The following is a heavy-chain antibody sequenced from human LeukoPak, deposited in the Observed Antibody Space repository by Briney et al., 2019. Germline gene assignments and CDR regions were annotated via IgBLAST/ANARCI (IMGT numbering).Heavy chain of an antibody. V-gene: IGHV3-7*01. D-gene: IGHD1-14*01. CDR1: GFSFSNYW. CDR2: IKHDGSRK. CDR3: ARENPYVS. J-gene: IGHJ5*02. Sequence: GGSLRLSCAASGFSFSNYWMDWVRQAPGKGLEWVAKIKHDGSRKDYVDSVKGRFTISRDNAKNSLYLEMSSLRVEDTGIYYCARENPYVSWGQGTLVTVSP.